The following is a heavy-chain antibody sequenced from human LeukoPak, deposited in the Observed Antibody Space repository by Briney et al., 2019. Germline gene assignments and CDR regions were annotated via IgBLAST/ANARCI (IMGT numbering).Heavy chain of an antibody. Sequence: GASVKVSCKASGYTFTSYGISWVRQAPGQGLEWMGWISAYNGNTNYAQKLQGRVTMTTDTSTSTAYMELRSLRSDDTAVYYCAHTQIGYCSGGSCYPNEYYLDYWGQGTLVTVSS. V-gene: IGHV1-18*01. J-gene: IGHJ4*02. D-gene: IGHD2-15*01. CDR3: AHTQIGYCSGGSCYPNEYYLDY. CDR1: GYTFTSYG. CDR2: ISAYNGNT.